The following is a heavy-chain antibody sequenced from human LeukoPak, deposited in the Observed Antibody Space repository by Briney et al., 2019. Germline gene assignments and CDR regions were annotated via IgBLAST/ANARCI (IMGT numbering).Heavy chain of an antibody. J-gene: IGHJ4*02. D-gene: IGHD3-22*01. CDR3: AKDKFDYDSTGYPYDY. CDR2: IGGSGSAT. V-gene: IGHV3-21*06. CDR1: GFIFSLYN. Sequence: RGGSLSLFCEASGFIFSLYNMNWVRQAPGQGLEWVSSIGGSGSATFDADSVRGRFTVSRDNAKNSLFLQLNSLRAEDSAVYYCAKDKFDYDSTGYPYDYWGQGVLVTVSS.